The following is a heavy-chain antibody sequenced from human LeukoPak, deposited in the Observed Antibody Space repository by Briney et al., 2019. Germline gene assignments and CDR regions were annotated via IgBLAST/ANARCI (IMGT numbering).Heavy chain of an antibody. CDR1: GFTFSSYS. Sequence: GGSLRLSCAASGFTFSSYSMNWIRQAPGKGLEWVPSISSSSSYIYYADSVKGRFTISRDNAKNSLYLQMNSLRAEDTAVYYCARDGRIWYYYDSSGYYHGAFDIWGQGTMVTVSS. D-gene: IGHD3-22*01. V-gene: IGHV3-21*01. CDR3: ARDGRIWYYYDSSGYYHGAFDI. CDR2: ISSSSSYI. J-gene: IGHJ3*02.